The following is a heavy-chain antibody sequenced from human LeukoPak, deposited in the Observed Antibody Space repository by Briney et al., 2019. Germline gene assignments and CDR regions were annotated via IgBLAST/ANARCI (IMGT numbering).Heavy chain of an antibody. J-gene: IGHJ4*02. CDR2: IWYDGSNK. D-gene: IGHD2-21*02. Sequence: GGSLRLSCAASGFTFSSYGMHWVRQAPGKGLEWVAVIWYDGSNKYYADSVKGRFTISRDNSKNALYLQMNSLRAEDTAVYYCASSREDIVVVTATRGYYFDYWGQGTLVTVSS. CDR3: ASSREDIVVVTATRGYYFDY. V-gene: IGHV3-33*01. CDR1: GFTFSSYG.